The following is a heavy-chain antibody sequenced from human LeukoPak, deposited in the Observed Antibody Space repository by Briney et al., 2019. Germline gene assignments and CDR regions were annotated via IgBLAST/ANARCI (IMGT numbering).Heavy chain of an antibody. V-gene: IGHV3-21*01. Sequence: GGSLRLSCAASGFTFSSYIINWVRQAPGKGLEWVSSISSSNSYIYYADSVKGRFTISRDNAKNSLYLQMNSLRVEDTAVYYCARDMSSGWYSNFDYWGQGTLVTVSS. CDR3: ARDMSSGWYSNFDY. J-gene: IGHJ4*02. D-gene: IGHD6-19*01. CDR1: GFTFSSYI. CDR2: ISSSNSYI.